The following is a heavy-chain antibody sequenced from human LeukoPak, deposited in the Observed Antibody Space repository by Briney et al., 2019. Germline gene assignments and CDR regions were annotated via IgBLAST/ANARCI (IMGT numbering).Heavy chain of an antibody. V-gene: IGHV4-59*01. CDR1: GDSISSNL. Sequence: SETLSLTCTVAGDSISSNLWSWLRQPAGKGLEWIGYIYDIGSANYNSSLKSRVTMSIDTSKNQFSLKLNSVTAADTAVYYCARVVATGYYYTDLWGKGTTVTISS. D-gene: IGHD5-12*01. J-gene: IGHJ6*03. CDR2: IYDIGSA. CDR3: ARVVATGYYYTDL.